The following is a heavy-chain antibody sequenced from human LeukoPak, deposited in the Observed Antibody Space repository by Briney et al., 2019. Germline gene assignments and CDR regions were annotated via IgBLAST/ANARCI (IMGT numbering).Heavy chain of an antibody. D-gene: IGHD3-22*01. Sequence: GASVKVSCKASGYTFITYGISWVRQAPGQGLEWMGWIKTSTGNTNYAQRFQDRVTMTTDTSTSTAYMELRSLRSDDTAVYYCASHDYYDSLGDWGQGTLVTVSS. V-gene: IGHV1-18*01. CDR1: GYTFITYG. J-gene: IGHJ4*02. CDR2: IKTSTGNT. CDR3: ASHDYYDSLGD.